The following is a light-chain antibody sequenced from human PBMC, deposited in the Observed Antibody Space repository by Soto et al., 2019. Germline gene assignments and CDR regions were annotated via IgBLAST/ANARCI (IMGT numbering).Light chain of an antibody. Sequence: DIHMTQSPSTLSASVGDRVTITCRASRSISNWLAWFQQIPGKAPKLLIYGASSLERGVPSRFSGSGSGTEFTLTISSLQPDDFATYYCQHYNSYPYTFGQGTKVDIK. CDR3: QHYNSYPYT. V-gene: IGKV1-5*01. CDR2: GAS. CDR1: RSISNW. J-gene: IGKJ2*01.